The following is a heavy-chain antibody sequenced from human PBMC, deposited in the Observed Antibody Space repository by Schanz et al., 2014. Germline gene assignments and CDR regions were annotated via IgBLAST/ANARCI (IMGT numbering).Heavy chain of an antibody. Sequence: QVHLVQSGAEVKKPGSSVKVSCKASGGTSSSDTFSWVRQAPGQGLEWMGRIVTIAGITNYAQRFQGRVTITADKSSDTAYMELSSLRSEDTAVYYCAREVGLYDRGWVDPWGQGTLVTVSS. CDR2: IVTIAGIT. CDR3: AREVGLYDRGWVDP. D-gene: IGHD3-22*01. V-gene: IGHV1-69*08. CDR1: GGTSSSDT. J-gene: IGHJ5*02.